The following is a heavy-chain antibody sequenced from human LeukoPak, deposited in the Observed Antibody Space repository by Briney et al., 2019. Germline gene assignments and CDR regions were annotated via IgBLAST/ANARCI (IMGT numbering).Heavy chain of an antibody. CDR1: GYTFTNHY. CDR2: ISPSGDKT. Sequence: ASVKVSCKASGYTFTNHYMHWVRQAPGQGLEWLGLISPSGDKTWNAQKFQGRVTMTRDMSTSTAYMELSRLRSDDTAVYYCARVRIVATVHDAFDVWAQGTMVTVSS. CDR3: ARVRIVATVHDAFDV. D-gene: IGHD5-12*01. V-gene: IGHV1-46*01. J-gene: IGHJ3*01.